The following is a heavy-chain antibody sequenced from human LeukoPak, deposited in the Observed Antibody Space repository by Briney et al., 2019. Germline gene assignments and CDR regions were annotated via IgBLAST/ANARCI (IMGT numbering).Heavy chain of an antibody. V-gene: IGHV3-21*01. CDR2: ISYSSNYI. Sequence: GGSLRLSCAASGFSFSIYSMNWVRQAPGRGLEWVSSISYSSNYIYYADSVKGRFTISRDNAKNSLYLQMNSLRAEDTAVYYCARDSLTMIVGRQKRGLDYWGQGTLVTVSS. D-gene: IGHD3-22*01. CDR3: ARDSLTMIVGRQKRGLDY. CDR1: GFSFSIYS. J-gene: IGHJ4*02.